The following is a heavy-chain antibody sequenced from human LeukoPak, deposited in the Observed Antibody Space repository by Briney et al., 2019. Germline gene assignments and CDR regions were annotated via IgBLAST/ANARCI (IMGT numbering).Heavy chain of an antibody. D-gene: IGHD6-13*01. V-gene: IGHV4-34*01. Sequence: SSETLSLTCAVYGGSFSGYYWSWIRQPPGKGLEWIGEINHSGSTNYNPSLKSRVTISVDTSKNQFSLKLSSVTAADTAVYYCASFGIAAVGTDYWGQGTLVTVSS. J-gene: IGHJ4*02. CDR1: GGSFSGYY. CDR2: INHSGST. CDR3: ASFGIAAVGTDY.